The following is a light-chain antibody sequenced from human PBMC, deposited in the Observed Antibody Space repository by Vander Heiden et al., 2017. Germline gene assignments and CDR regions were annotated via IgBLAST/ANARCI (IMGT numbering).Light chain of an antibody. CDR2: SAS. V-gene: IGKV1-9*01. CDR1: QDVIRY. CDR3: QQSNSFPIYS. Sequence: DIRLTQSPSFLSASVGDRVTITCRASQDVIRYLAWYQQKPGKAPKLLIYSASTLQSGVPSRFSGSGSGTEFTLTISSLQPEDFATYYCQQSNSFPIYSFGPGSRVDFK. J-gene: IGKJ3*01.